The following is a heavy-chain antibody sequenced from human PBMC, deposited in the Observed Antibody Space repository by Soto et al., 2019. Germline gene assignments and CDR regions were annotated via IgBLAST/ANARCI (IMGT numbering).Heavy chain of an antibody. V-gene: IGHV1-3*01. CDR3: ARGIAADGA. Sequence: QVQLVQSGAEVKKPGASVKVSCTASGYTFTHYAIHWVRHAPGQRLEWMGFINAGSGNTKYSQTFQGRLTLTKDTSASTAYMDLSSLRSEDTAIYYCARGIAADGAWGQGTLVTVSS. CDR1: GYTFTHYA. CDR2: INAGSGNT. J-gene: IGHJ5*02. D-gene: IGHD6-13*01.